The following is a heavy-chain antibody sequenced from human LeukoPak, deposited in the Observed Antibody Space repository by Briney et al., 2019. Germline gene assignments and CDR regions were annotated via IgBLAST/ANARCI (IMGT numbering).Heavy chain of an antibody. CDR3: ARQVWDYYGSGSYRRAFYYYGMDV. CDR1: GGSISSYY. J-gene: IGHJ6*02. D-gene: IGHD3-10*01. Sequence: SETLSLTYTVSGGSISSYYWSWIRQPPGKGLEWIGYIYYSGSTNYNPSLKSRVTISVDTSKNQFSLKLSSVTAADTAVYYCARQVWDYYGSGSYRRAFYYYGMDVWGQGTTVTVSS. CDR2: IYYSGST. V-gene: IGHV4-59*08.